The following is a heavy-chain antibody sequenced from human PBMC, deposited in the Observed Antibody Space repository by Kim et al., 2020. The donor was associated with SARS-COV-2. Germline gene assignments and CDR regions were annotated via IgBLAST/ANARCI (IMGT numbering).Heavy chain of an antibody. CDR2: ISYDGSNK. V-gene: IGHV3-30*18. CDR1: GFTFSSYG. Sequence: GGSLRLSCAASGFTFSSYGMHWVRQAPGKGLEWVAVISYDGSNKYYADSVKGRFTISRDNSKNTLYLQMNSLRAEDTAVYYCAKGQRYDFWSGYYTGLDYWGQGTLVTVSS. D-gene: IGHD3-3*01. CDR3: AKGQRYDFWSGYYTGLDY. J-gene: IGHJ4*02.